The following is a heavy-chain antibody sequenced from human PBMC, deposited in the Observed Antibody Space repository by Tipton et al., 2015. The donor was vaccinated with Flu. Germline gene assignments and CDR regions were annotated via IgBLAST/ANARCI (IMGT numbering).Heavy chain of an antibody. J-gene: IGHJ3*02. V-gene: IGHV1-69*01. D-gene: IGHD2-21*02. CDR2: IIPILGIA. CDR1: GGTFSSYA. CDR3: ARVLVVVTDDGYAFDI. Sequence: QLVQSGAEVKKPGSSVKVSCKASGGTFSSYAISWVRQAPGQGLEWMGGIIPILGIANYAQKFQGRVTITADESTSTAYMELSSLRSEDTAVYYCARVLVVVTDDGYAFDIWGQGTMVTVSS.